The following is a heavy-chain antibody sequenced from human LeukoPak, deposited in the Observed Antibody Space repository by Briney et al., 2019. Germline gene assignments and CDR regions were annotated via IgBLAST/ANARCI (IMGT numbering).Heavy chain of an antibody. Sequence: ETLSLTCAVYGGSFSGYYWSWVRQAPGKGLEWVSGISGSGGSTYYADSVKGRFTISRDNAKNSLYLQMNSLRAEDTAVYYCAELGITMIGGVWGKGTTVTISS. CDR1: GGSFSGYY. V-gene: IGHV3-23*01. CDR3: AELGITMIGGV. D-gene: IGHD3-10*02. CDR2: ISGSGGST. J-gene: IGHJ6*04.